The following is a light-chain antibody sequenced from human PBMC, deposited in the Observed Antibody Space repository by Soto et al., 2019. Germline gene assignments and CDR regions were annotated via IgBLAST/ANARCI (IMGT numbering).Light chain of an antibody. CDR3: QQRSNWPLT. V-gene: IGKV3-11*01. CDR1: QSVSSSY. Sequence: SVLTQSPATLALAPWGRATLSCSCSQSVSSSYLAWYQQKPGQAPRLLIYDASHRATGIPARFSGSGSGTDFTLTISSLEPEDSAVYYCQQRSNWPLTFGGGTKVDIK. J-gene: IGKJ4*01. CDR2: DAS.